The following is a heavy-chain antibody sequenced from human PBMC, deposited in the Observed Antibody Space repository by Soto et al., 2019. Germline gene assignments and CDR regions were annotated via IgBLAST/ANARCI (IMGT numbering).Heavy chain of an antibody. CDR2: INAGNGNT. V-gene: IGHV1-3*01. CDR3: ARSLAAAGSFDP. Sequence: ASVKVSCKASGYTFTSYAMHWVRQAPGQRLEWMGWINAGNGNTKYSQKFQGRVTITRDTSASTAYMELSSLRSEDTAVYYCARSLAAAGSFDPWGQGTLVTGS. D-gene: IGHD6-13*01. CDR1: GYTFTSYA. J-gene: IGHJ5*02.